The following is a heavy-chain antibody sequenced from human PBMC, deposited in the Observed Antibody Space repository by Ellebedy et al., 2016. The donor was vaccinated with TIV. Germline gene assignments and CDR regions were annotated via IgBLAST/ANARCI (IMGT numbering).Heavy chain of an antibody. CDR1: GFTLSSYG. D-gene: IGHD2-15*01. V-gene: IGHV3-30*02. CDR2: IRYDGSNK. J-gene: IGHJ4*02. CDR3: AKDRPSRWDCSGGSCWENSFDY. Sequence: GESLKISCAASGFTLSSYGMHWVRQAPGKGLEWVAFIRYDGSNKYYADSVKGRFTISRDNSKNTLYLQMNSLRAEDTAVYYCAKDRPSRWDCSGGSCWENSFDYWGQGTLVTVSS.